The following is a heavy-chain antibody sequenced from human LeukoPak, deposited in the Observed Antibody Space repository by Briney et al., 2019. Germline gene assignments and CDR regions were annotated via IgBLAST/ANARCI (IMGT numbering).Heavy chain of an antibody. J-gene: IGHJ4*02. Sequence: PSETLSLTCTVSGGSISSYYWSWIRQPPGKGLEWIGEINHSGSTNYNPSLKSRVTISVDTSKNQFSLKLSSVTAADTAVYYCARGSGYRFYYFDYWGQGTLVTVSS. V-gene: IGHV4-34*01. D-gene: IGHD5-12*01. CDR1: GGSISSYY. CDR2: INHSGST. CDR3: ARGSGYRFYYFDY.